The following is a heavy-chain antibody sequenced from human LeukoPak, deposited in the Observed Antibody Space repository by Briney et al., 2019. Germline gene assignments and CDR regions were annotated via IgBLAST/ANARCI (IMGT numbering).Heavy chain of an antibody. Sequence: GGSLRLSCTASGFTFTSYDMHWVRQAPGQGLEWMGWINPNSGGTNYAQKFQGRVTMTSDTSISIAYMELSRLRSDDTAVYFCARGGLNFYDSSGYYDYWGQGTLVTVSS. CDR1: GFTFTSYD. V-gene: IGHV1-2*02. CDR2: INPNSGGT. D-gene: IGHD3-22*01. J-gene: IGHJ4*02. CDR3: ARGGLNFYDSSGYYDY.